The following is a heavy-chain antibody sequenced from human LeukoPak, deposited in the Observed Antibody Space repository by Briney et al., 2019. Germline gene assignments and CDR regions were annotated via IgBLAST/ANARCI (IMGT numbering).Heavy chain of an antibody. J-gene: IGHJ6*03. CDR3: ARARIVVVPAAKRGGSYYYMDV. CDR2: IYTIGST. Sequence: SETLSLTCTVSGGSISSYYWSWIRQPAGKGLDWFGRIYTIGSTNYNPSLKSRVTMSVDTSKNQFSLKLSSVTAADTAVYYCARARIVVVPAAKRGGSYYYMDVWGKGTTVTVSS. D-gene: IGHD2-2*01. CDR1: GGSISSYY. V-gene: IGHV4-4*07.